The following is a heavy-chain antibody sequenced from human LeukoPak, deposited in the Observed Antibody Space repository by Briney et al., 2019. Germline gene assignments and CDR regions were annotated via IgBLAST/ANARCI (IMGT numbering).Heavy chain of an antibody. CDR1: GGSFSGYY. V-gene: IGHV4-34*01. CDR3: ARGLYYDFWSGYYTGGNFDY. Sequence: PSETLSLTCAVYGGSFSGYYWSWIRQPPGKGLEWIGEINHSGSTNYNPPLKSRVTISVDTSKNQFSLKLSSVTAADTAVYYCARGLYYDFWSGYYTGGNFDYWGQGTLVTVSS. CDR2: INHSGST. J-gene: IGHJ4*02. D-gene: IGHD3-3*01.